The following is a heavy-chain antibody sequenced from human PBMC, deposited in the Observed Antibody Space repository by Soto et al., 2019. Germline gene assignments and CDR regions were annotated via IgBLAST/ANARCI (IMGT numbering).Heavy chain of an antibody. CDR3: ASGSYYGMDV. Sequence: EVQLVESGGGLVQPGGSLRLSCAGTGFTFSRHWMHWVRQAPGKGLVWVSRINPDASRTTYADSVKGRFAISRDNAKNTLYLQMNSLRAEDTAVYYCASGSYYGMDVWGQGTTVTVSS. V-gene: IGHV3-74*01. J-gene: IGHJ6*02. CDR1: GFTFSRHW. CDR2: INPDASRT.